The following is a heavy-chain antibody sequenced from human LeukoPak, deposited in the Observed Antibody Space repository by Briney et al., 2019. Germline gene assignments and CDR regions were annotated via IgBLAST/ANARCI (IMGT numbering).Heavy chain of an antibody. Sequence: SVTLSLTCTVSGGSISSSNYYWGWIRQPPGKGLEGIGSIYYSGSTYYNPSLKSRVTISVDTSKNQFSLKLNSVTAADTAVYYCARHNGYSYGYGLDYWGQGTLVTVSS. CDR3: ARHNGYSYGYGLDY. D-gene: IGHD5-18*01. V-gene: IGHV4-39*01. CDR1: GGSISSSNYY. CDR2: IYYSGST. J-gene: IGHJ4*02.